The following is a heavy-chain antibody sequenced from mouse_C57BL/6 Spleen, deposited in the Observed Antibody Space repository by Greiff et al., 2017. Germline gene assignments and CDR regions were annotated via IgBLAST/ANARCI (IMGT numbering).Heavy chain of an antibody. Sequence: VQLQQSGPELVKPGASVKISCKASGYSFTDYNMNWVKQSNGKSLEWIGVINPNYGTTSYNQKFKGKATLTVDQSSSTAYMQLNSLTSEDSAVYYGARGGYNGSSGYAGVWGTGTTGTVSS. CDR3: ARGGYNGSSGYAGV. CDR1: GYSFTDYN. D-gene: IGHD1-1*01. J-gene: IGHJ1*03. V-gene: IGHV1-39*01. CDR2: INPNYGTT.